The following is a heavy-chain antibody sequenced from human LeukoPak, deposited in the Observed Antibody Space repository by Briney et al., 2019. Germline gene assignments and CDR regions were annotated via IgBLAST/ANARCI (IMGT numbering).Heavy chain of an antibody. Sequence: ASVKVSCKASGYTFTSYGISWVRQAPGQGLEWMGWISAYSGGTNYAQKFQGRVTMTRDTSISTAYMELSRLRSDDTAVYYCARGVEGSSSSFDYWGQGTLVTVSS. CDR2: ISAYSGGT. CDR1: GYTFTSYG. J-gene: IGHJ4*02. V-gene: IGHV1-2*02. CDR3: ARGVEGSSSSFDY. D-gene: IGHD6-6*01.